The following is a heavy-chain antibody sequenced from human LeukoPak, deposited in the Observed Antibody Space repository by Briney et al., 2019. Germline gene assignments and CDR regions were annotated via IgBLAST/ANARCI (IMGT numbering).Heavy chain of an antibody. D-gene: IGHD6-19*01. Sequence: SETLSLTCTVSGGSISSYYWSWIRQPPGKGLEWIGYIYYSGSTNYNPSLKSRVTISVDTSKNQFSLKLSSVTAADTAVYYCARERRSSGWKGDFDYWGQGTLVTVSS. CDR2: IYYSGST. CDR3: ARERRSSGWKGDFDY. V-gene: IGHV4-59*12. J-gene: IGHJ4*02. CDR1: GGSISSYY.